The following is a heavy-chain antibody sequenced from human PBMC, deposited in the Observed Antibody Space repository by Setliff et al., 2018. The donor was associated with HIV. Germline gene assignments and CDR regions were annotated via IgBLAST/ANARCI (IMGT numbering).Heavy chain of an antibody. CDR3: TTGGGGAD. D-gene: IGHD3-16*01. CDR2: IKSKSAGGTS. J-gene: IGHJ4*02. Sequence: GGSLRLSCAASGFSFSNDWMNWVRQAPGKGLEWVGRIKSKSAGGTSDYTAPVKGRFTISRDDSKNMLYLQMNSLKMEDTAVYYCTTGGGGADWGQGTLVTVSS. CDR1: GFSFSNDW. V-gene: IGHV3-15*01.